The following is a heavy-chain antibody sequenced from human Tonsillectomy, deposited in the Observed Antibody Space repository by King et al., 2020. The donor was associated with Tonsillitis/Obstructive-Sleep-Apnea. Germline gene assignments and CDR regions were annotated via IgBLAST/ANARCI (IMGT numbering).Heavy chain of an antibody. CDR3: ARLAPGTLYYYDHMDG. J-gene: IGHJ6*03. CDR1: GYSFTSYW. V-gene: IGHV5-10-1*01. D-gene: IGHD1-26*01. Sequence: VQLVESGAEVKKPGESLRISCQGSGYSFTSYWISWVRQMPGKGLEWMGRIDPSDSYTDYSPSFQGHVTISADKSISTAYLQWSSLRASDTAMYYCARLAPGTLYYYDHMDGWGKGTTVTVSS. CDR2: IDPSDSYT.